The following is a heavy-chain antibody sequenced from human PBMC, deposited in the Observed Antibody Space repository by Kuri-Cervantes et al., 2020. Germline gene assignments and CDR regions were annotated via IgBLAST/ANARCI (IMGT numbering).Heavy chain of an antibody. CDR2: IGSSSSLI. Sequence: GGSLRLSCAASGFTFTSYSMNWVRQAPGKGLEWVSYIGSSSSLIYYADSVKGRFTISRDNAKNSLYLQMNSLRAEDTAVYYCARDSTSGSYLMGYYCYYMDVWGKGTTVTVSS. CDR3: ARDSTSGSYLMGYYCYYMDV. CDR1: GFTFTSYS. V-gene: IGHV3-48*01. D-gene: IGHD1-26*01. J-gene: IGHJ6*03.